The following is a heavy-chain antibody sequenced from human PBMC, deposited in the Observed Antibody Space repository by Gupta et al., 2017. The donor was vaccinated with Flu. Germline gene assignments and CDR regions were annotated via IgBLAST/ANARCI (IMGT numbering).Heavy chain of an antibody. V-gene: IGHV1-8*02. CDR1: GYTFTNTD. CDR2: INPFSGHT. J-gene: IGHJ5*02. CDR3: ARGLGWFDP. Sequence: QVQLVQSGAEVRKPGASVKVSCKTSGYTFTNTDINWVRQATGQGLEWMGWINPFSGHTNYAENFRGRITLTRDTSISTAFLELSSLTSDDTAIYYCARGLGWFDPWGQGTLVAVSS.